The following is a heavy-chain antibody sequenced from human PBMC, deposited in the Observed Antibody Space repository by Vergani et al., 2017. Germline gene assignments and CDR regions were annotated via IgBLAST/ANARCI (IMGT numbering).Heavy chain of an antibody. CDR1: GGSISSYY. V-gene: IGHV4-59*01. J-gene: IGHJ4*02. CDR2: IYYSGST. CDR3: ARASTVTTTAVDY. D-gene: IGHD4-17*01. Sequence: QVQLQESGPGLVKPSETLSLTCTVSGGSISSYYWSWIRQPPGKGLEWIGYIYYSGSTNYNPSLKRRVTISVDTSKNQFSLKLGSVTAAETAVYYCARASTVTTTAVDYWGQGTLVTVSS.